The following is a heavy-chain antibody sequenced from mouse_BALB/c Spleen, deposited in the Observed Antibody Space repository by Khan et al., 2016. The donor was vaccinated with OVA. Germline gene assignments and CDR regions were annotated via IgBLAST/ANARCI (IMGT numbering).Heavy chain of an antibody. D-gene: IGHD1-2*01. Sequence: QIQLVQSGAELARPGASVKLSCKASGYTFTDYYINWVKQRTGQGLEWIGEISPGSGDTYYNERFKGKATLTADKSSSTAYMQLSSLTSEASAVYVGARRNYFGYTFAYWGQGTLVTVSA. CDR2: ISPGSGDT. CDR3: ARRNYFGYTFAY. J-gene: IGHJ3*01. V-gene: IGHV1-77*01. CDR1: GYTFTDYY.